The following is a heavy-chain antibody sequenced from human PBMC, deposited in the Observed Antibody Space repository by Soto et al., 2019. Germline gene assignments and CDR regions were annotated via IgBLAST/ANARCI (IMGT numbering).Heavy chain of an antibody. D-gene: IGHD4-17*01. Sequence: ASVKVSCKASGYTFTNYGISWVRQAPGQGLEWMGWISTYNGNTNYAQKFQGRVTMTTDTSTNTAYMELRSLRSDDTALYYCAREVGYGGNPTGYYFDYWGQGTQVNVSS. CDR2: ISTYNGNT. CDR1: GYTFTNYG. CDR3: AREVGYGGNPTGYYFDY. V-gene: IGHV1-18*01. J-gene: IGHJ4*02.